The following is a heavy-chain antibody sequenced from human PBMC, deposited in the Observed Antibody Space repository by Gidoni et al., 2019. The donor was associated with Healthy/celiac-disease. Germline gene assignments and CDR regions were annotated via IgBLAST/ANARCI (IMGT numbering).Heavy chain of an antibody. CDR2: INHSGST. Sequence: QVQLQQWGAGLLKPSETLSLTCAVYGGSFSGYYWSWIRQPPGKGLEWIGEINHSGSTNYNPSLKSRVTISVDTSKNQFSLKLSSVTAADTAVYYCARGHYWYLFDYWGQGTLVTVSS. CDR1: GGSFSGYY. J-gene: IGHJ4*02. CDR3: ARGHYWYLFDY. V-gene: IGHV4-34*01. D-gene: IGHD2-8*02.